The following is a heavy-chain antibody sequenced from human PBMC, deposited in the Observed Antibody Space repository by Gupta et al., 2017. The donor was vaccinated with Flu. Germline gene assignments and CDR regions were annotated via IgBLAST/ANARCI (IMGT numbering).Heavy chain of an antibody. J-gene: IGHJ6*02. CDR1: GFTFSSYA. CDR2: ISGSGGST. CDR3: AKVGYYYDSSGYAYYYGMDV. D-gene: IGHD3-22*01. V-gene: IGHV3-23*01. Sequence: EVQLLESGGGLVQPGGSLRLSCAASGFTFSSYAMSWVRQAPGKGLEWVSAISGSGGSTYYADCVKGRFTISRDNSKNTLYLQMNSLRAEDTAVYYCAKVGYYYDSSGYAYYYGMDVWGQGTTVTVSS.